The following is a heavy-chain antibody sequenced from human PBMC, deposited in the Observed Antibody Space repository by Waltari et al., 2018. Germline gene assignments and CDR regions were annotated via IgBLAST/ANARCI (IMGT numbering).Heavy chain of an antibody. J-gene: IGHJ4*02. CDR3: AKVFYYYDSSGYMFDY. CDR1: GFTFGSYG. CDR2: ISYDGSNK. V-gene: IGHV3-30*18. Sequence: QVQLVVSGGGVVQLGRSLRLSCAASGFTFGSYGMHWVRHAPGKGREWGAVISYDGSNKNYADTVKGRFTIARDNSKNTLYLQMNSLRAEDTAVYYCAKVFYYYDSSGYMFDYWGQGTLVTVSS. D-gene: IGHD3-22*01.